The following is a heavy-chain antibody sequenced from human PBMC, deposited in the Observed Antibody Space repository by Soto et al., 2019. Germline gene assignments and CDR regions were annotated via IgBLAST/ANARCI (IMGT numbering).Heavy chain of an antibody. CDR3: AKAGSYSGSSGCLDY. CDR1: GASISGNY. Sequence: SETLSLTCNVSGASISGNYWSWIRQPPGKGLEWIGYIYYSGATNYNPSLESRVTISVDTPKSQFSLKLTSVTPADTAVYYCAKAGSYSGSSGCLDYWGQGILVTVSS. CDR2: IYYSGAT. V-gene: IGHV4-59*01. J-gene: IGHJ4*02. D-gene: IGHD1-26*01.